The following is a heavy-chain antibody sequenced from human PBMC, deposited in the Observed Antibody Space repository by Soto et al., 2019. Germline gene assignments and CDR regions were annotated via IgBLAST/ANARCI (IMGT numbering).Heavy chain of an antibody. CDR1: GYTFTGYY. V-gene: IGHV1-2*04. CDR3: ARDFRRTGYYRYYYYRMDV. J-gene: IGHJ6*02. D-gene: IGHD3-9*01. CDR2: INPNSGGT. Sequence: ASVKVACKASGYTFTGYYMHWVRQAPGQGLEWMGWINPNSGGTNYAQKFQGWVTMTRDTSISTAYMEMSRLRSDDTAVYYCARDFRRTGYYRYYYYRMDVWGQGTTVGVYS.